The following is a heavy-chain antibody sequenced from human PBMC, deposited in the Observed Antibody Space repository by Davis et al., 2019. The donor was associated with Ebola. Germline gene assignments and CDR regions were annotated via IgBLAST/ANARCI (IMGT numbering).Heavy chain of an antibody. J-gene: IGHJ5*02. D-gene: IGHD3-10*01. Sequence: GESLKISCAASGFTFSSYGMHWVRQAPGKGLEWVAVIWYDGSNKYYADSVKGRFTISRDNSKNTLYLQMNSLRAEDTAVYYCAREGLLWFGTQALNWFDPWGQGTLVTVSS. CDR3: AREGLLWFGTQALNWFDP. V-gene: IGHV3-33*01. CDR1: GFTFSSYG. CDR2: IWYDGSNK.